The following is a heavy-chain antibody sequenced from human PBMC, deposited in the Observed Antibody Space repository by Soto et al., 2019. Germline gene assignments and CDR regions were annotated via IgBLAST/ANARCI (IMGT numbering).Heavy chain of an antibody. CDR3: AKGFRYVDS. J-gene: IGHJ4*02. Sequence: GSLRLSCVVSSFPVSSSAMALVRQAPGRGLEWISAISNRGESTYYADSLKGLFTISRDNSKNTLYLQMNNLRAADTAVYFCAKGFRYVDSWGQGVLVTVS. V-gene: IGHV3-23*01. CDR1: SFPVSSSA. CDR2: ISNRGEST.